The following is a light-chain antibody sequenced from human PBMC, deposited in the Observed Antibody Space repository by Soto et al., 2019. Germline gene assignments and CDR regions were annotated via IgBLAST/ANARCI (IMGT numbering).Light chain of an antibody. Sequence: EIVLTQSPATLSLSPGERATLSCRASQSVSRYLAWYQQKPGLAPRLLIYDASNRATGIPARFSGSGSGTDFTLTISSLETEDFAVYYCQQRRDWPLTFGGGTKVDIK. V-gene: IGKV3-11*01. J-gene: IGKJ4*01. CDR2: DAS. CDR1: QSVSRY. CDR3: QQRRDWPLT.